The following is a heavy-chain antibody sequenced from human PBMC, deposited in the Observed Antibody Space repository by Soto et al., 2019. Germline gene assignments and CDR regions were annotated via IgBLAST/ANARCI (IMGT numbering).Heavy chain of an antibody. CDR3: ARGGDYYDSSGHDAFDI. J-gene: IGHJ3*02. Sequence: LSLTCTVSGGSISSYYWSWIRQPPGKGLEWIGYIYYSGSTNYNPSLKSRVTISVDTSKNQFSLKLSSVTAADTAVYYCARGGDYYDSSGHDAFDIWGQGTMVTVSS. CDR1: GGSISSYY. V-gene: IGHV4-59*01. D-gene: IGHD3-22*01. CDR2: IYYSGST.